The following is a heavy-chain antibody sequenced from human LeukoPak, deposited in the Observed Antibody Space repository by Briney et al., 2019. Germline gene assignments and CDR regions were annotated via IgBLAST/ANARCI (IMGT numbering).Heavy chain of an antibody. Sequence: PGGSLRPSCAASGFTFSSYAMHWVRQAPGKGLEYVSAISSNGGSTYYANSVKGRFTISRDNSKNTLYLQMGSLRAEDMAVYYCAREGATAAFDIWGQGTMVTVSS. CDR3: AREGATAAFDI. CDR2: ISSNGGST. CDR1: GFTFSSYA. D-gene: IGHD1-26*01. J-gene: IGHJ3*02. V-gene: IGHV3-64*01.